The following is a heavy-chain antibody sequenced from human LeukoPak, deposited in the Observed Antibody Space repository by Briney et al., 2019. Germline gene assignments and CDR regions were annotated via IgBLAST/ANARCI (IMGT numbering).Heavy chain of an antibody. CDR3: AIVRGYNYGVDS. CDR1: SGSISSAAYY. J-gene: IGHJ4*02. V-gene: IGHV4-31*03. Sequence: SETLSLTCTVSSGSISSAAYYWSWIRQHPGKGLEWIGYIYHSGITNYNPSLKSRVTISVESLKNQFSLMLGAVTAVYSCVNYFAIVRGYNYGVDSWGQGTLVTVSS. CDR2: IYHSGIT. D-gene: IGHD5-18*01.